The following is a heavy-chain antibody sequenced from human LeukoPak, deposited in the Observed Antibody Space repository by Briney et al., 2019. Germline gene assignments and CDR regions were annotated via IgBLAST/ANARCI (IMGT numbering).Heavy chain of an antibody. CDR3: AREYWESF. Sequence: PGGSLRLSCAASGFTFSRDWMHWVRHAPGKGLVWVSRINTDGSNIVYADSVKGRFTISRDNAKNTLYLQMNSLRVEDTAVYYCAREYWESFWGQGTLVTVSS. CDR1: GFTFSRDW. CDR2: INTDGSNI. V-gene: IGHV3-74*01. J-gene: IGHJ4*02. D-gene: IGHD1-26*01.